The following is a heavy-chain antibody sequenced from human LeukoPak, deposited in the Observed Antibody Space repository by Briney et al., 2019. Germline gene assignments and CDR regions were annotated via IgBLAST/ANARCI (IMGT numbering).Heavy chain of an antibody. CDR1: GFTFSDAW. CDR2: IKSKTDGETT. CDR3: TTVSSGY. D-gene: IGHD3-10*01. J-gene: IGHJ4*02. V-gene: IGHV3-15*01. Sequence: GGSLRLSCAASGFTFSDAWMTWVRQAPGKGLEWVGRIKSKTDGETTDYAAPVKGRFTISRDDSKNTLYLQLNSLKTEDTAVYYCTTVSSGYWGQGTLVTVPS.